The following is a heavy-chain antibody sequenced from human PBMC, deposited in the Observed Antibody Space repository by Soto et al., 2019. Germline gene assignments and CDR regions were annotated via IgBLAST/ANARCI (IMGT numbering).Heavy chain of an antibody. CDR3: ARDLQGYCTNGVCRHPAWPSSPEYYYYGMDV. J-gene: IGHJ6*02. D-gene: IGHD2-8*01. Sequence: PSETLSLTCAVYGGSFSGYYWSWIRQPPGKGLEWIGEINHSGSTNYNPSLKSRVTISVDTSKNQFSLKLSSVTAADTAVYYCARDLQGYCTNGVCRHPAWPSSPEYYYYGMDVWGQGTTVTVSS. CDR2: INHSGST. CDR1: GGSFSGYY. V-gene: IGHV4-34*01.